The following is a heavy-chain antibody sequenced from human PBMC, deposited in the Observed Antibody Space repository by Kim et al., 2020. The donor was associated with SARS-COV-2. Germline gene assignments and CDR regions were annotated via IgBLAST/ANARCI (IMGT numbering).Heavy chain of an antibody. CDR3: ARGAMVRGGDYYYYGMDV. CDR1: GFTFSSYG. CDR2: ISYDGSNK. J-gene: IGHJ6*02. Sequence: GGSLRLSCAASGFTFSSYGMHWVRQAPGKGLEWVAVISYDGSNKYYADSVKGRFTISRDNSKNTLYLQMNSLRAEDTAVYYCARGAMVRGGDYYYYGMDVWGQGTTVTVSS. D-gene: IGHD3-10*01. V-gene: IGHV3-33*05.